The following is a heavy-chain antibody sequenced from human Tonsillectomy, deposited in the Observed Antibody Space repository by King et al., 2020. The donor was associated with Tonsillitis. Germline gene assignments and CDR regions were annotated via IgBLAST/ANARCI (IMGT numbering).Heavy chain of an antibody. CDR1: GFTFSDYY. Sequence: QVQLVESGGGLFKPGGSLRLSCAAYGFTFSDYYMSWIRQAPGKGLEWISLIIPSGTNTNYVDSVWGRFTISRDNAKNSRFLQMNSLRVEDTGVYYCGREYWGAFDIWGQGTMVTVSS. D-gene: IGHD2-8*02. CDR3: GREYWGAFDI. V-gene: IGHV3-11*06. CDR2: IIPSGTNT. J-gene: IGHJ3*02.